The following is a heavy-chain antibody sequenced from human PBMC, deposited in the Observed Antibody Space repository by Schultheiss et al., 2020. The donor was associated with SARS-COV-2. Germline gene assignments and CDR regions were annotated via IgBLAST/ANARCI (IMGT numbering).Heavy chain of an antibody. CDR2: INYSGST. CDR3: ARGRLGYCSSTSCYGVSTNWFDP. Sequence: SQTLSLTCTVSGGSINSGGYYWSWIRQHPGKGLEWIGYINYSGSTYYNPSLKSRVTISVDTSKKQFSLKMSSVTAADTAVYYCARGRLGYCSSTSCYGVSTNWFDPWGQGTLVTVSS. J-gene: IGHJ5*02. CDR1: GGSINSGGYY. V-gene: IGHV4-31*03. D-gene: IGHD2-2*01.